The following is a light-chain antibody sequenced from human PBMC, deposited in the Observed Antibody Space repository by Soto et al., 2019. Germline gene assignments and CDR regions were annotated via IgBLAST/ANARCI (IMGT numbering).Light chain of an antibody. CDR1: QSVSSSY. V-gene: IGKV3-20*01. Sequence: EIVLTQSPGTLSLSPGERATLSCRASQSVSSSYLAWYQQKPGQAPRLLIYGASSRATGIPDRFSGSGSGTDFTLTISRLEPEDVAVYYCQQYCSSPASFGGGTKVEIK. J-gene: IGKJ4*01. CDR3: QQYCSSPAS. CDR2: GAS.